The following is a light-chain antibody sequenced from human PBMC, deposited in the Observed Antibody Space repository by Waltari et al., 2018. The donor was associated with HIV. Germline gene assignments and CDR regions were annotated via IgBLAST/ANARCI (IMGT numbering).Light chain of an antibody. V-gene: IGKV1-13*02. J-gene: IGKJ4*01. Sequence: AIQLTQSPSSLSASVGDRVTITCRASLDISGALAWYQQKPGKPPKLLIHDASILETGVPSKFSGSGAGADFTLTISSLQPEDFATYYCQQFNSYPLTFGAGTKVEIK. CDR2: DAS. CDR3: QQFNSYPLT. CDR1: LDISGA.